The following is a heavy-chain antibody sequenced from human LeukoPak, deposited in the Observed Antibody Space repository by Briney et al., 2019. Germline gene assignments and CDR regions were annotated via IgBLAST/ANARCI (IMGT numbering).Heavy chain of an antibody. D-gene: IGHD5-18*01. CDR1: GGSISSGSYY. J-gene: IGHJ3*02. Sequence: PSETLSLTCTVSGGSISSGSYYWSWIRQPAGKGLEWIGRIYTSGSTNYNPSLKSRVTISVDTSKNQFSLKLSSVTAADTAVYYCASIRGGYSYGYDAFDIWGQGTMVTVSS. V-gene: IGHV4-61*02. CDR3: ASIRGGYSYGYDAFDI. CDR2: IYTSGST.